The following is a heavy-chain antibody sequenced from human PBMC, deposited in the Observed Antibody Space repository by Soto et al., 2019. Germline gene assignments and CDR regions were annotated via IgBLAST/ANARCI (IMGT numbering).Heavy chain of an antibody. CDR1: DFSFGDYA. J-gene: IGHJ3*01. CDR3: TRSYCSSASCYSTTFDV. V-gene: IGHV3-49*03. CDR2: IRGKAYGGTT. D-gene: IGHD2-2*01. Sequence: GGSLRLSCRGSDFSFGDYAITWFRQAPGKGLEWVSFIRGKAYGGTTEYAAAVKGRITISRDDSKSVAYLQMHSLKTEDPAVYYCTRSYCSSASCYSTTFDVWGQGTMVTVSS.